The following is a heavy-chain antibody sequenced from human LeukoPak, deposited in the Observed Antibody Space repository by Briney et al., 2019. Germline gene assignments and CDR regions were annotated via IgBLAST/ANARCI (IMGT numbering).Heavy chain of an antibody. V-gene: IGHV4-4*07. D-gene: IGHD1-26*01. CDR1: GGSISSYY. CDR3: AREIEATFLWDFDL. Sequence: PSETLSLTCTVSGGSISSYYWSWIRQPAGKGLEWIGRIYTSGSTNYNPSLKSRVTMSVDTSKNQFSLKLSSVTAADTAVYYCAREIEATFLWDFDLWGRGTLVTVSS. J-gene: IGHJ2*01. CDR2: IYTSGST.